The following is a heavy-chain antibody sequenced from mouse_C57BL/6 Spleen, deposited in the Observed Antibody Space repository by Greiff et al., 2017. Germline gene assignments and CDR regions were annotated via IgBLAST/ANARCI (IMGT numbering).Heavy chain of an antibody. CDR2: IYPGDGDT. V-gene: IGHV1-82*01. CDR3: ARHYGNSYAMDY. Sequence: QVQLQQSGPELVKPGASVKISCKASGYAFSSSWLNWVKQRPGKGLEWIGRIYPGDGDTNYNGKFKGKATLTADKSSSTAYMQLSSLTSEDSAVYFCARHYGNSYAMDYWGQGTSVTVSS. J-gene: IGHJ4*01. D-gene: IGHD2-1*01. CDR1: GYAFSSSW.